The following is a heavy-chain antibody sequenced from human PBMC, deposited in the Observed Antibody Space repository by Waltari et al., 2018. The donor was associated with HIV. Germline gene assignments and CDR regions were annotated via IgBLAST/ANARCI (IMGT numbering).Heavy chain of an antibody. CDR1: GDTFTDYY. Sequence: EVHLVQSGPEERKPGSTMQISCRVSGDTFTDYYIHWVQEAPGRGLEWMGLIDPEDGETVYAEKFQDRLTITADTSADTVYMELTSLRSDDTAVYYCASLAAAVYFDAWGQGTLLTVSS. CDR3: ASLAAAVYFDA. J-gene: IGHJ4*02. D-gene: IGHD6-13*01. V-gene: IGHV1-69-2*01. CDR2: IDPEDGET.